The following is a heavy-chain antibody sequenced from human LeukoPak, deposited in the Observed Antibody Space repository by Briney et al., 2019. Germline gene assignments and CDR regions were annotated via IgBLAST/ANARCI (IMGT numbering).Heavy chain of an antibody. D-gene: IGHD3/OR15-3a*01. V-gene: IGHV3-21*01. J-gene: IGHJ6*03. CDR2: ISSSSSYI. CDR1: AFTFSSYS. Sequence: GSLRLSCAASAFTFSSYSMNWVRQAPGKGLEWVSSISSSSSYIYYADSVKGRFTISRDNAKNSLYLQMNSLRAEDTAVYYCARPTWTNYMDVWGKGTAVTISS. CDR3: ARPTWTNYMDV.